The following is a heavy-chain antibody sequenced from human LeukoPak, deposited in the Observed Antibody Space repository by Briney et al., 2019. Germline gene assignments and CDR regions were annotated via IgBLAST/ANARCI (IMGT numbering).Heavy chain of an antibody. D-gene: IGHD3-9*01. CDR1: GYSISSGYY. CDR3: ARHPIYDILTGYTP. J-gene: IGHJ5*02. Sequence: PSETLSLTCAVSGYSISSGYYWGWIRQPPGKGLEWIGSINHSGSTYYNPSIKSRVTISVDTSENQFSLKLSSVTAADTAVYYCARHPIYDILTGYTPWGQGTLVTVSS. V-gene: IGHV4-38-2*01. CDR2: INHSGST.